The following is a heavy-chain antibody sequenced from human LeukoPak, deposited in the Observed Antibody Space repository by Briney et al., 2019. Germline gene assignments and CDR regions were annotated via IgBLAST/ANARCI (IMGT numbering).Heavy chain of an antibody. V-gene: IGHV3-30*18. CDR3: AKGRLHSSGPGKGVYYFDY. CDR2: XXXDGSNK. D-gene: IGHD6-19*01. CDR1: GFTFSSYG. J-gene: IGHJ4*02. Sequence: PGGSLRLSCAASGFTFSSYGMHWVRQAPGKGLEWVAVXXXDGSNKYYADSVKGRFTISRDNSKNTLYLQMNSLRAEDTAVYYCAKGRLHSSGPGKGVYYFDYWGQGTLVTVSS.